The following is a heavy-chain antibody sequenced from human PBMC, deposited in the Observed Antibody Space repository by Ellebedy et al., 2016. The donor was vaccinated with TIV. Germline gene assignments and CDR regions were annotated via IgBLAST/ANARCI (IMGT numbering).Heavy chain of an antibody. D-gene: IGHD5-12*01. CDR3: ARGQGRRKATDY. Sequence: SETLSLXCAVYIGSFSGYSWTWIRQPPGKGLEWIGEINHSGSTNYNPSLKSRVTMSVDTSKNQFSLKLRSVTAADTAVYYCARGQGRRKATDYWGQGTLVTVSS. V-gene: IGHV4-34*01. CDR1: IGSFSGYS. CDR2: INHSGST. J-gene: IGHJ4*02.